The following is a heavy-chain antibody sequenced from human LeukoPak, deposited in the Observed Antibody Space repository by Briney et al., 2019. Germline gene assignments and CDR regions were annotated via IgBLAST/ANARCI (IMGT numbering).Heavy chain of an antibody. J-gene: IGHJ4*02. CDR3: ASPYCSSTSCSTLHDF. Sequence: GGSLRLSCAASGFTFSDYYMSWIRQAPGKGLEWVSYISSSGSTIYYADSVKGRFTISRDNAKSSLYLQMNSLRAEDTAVYYCASPYCSSTSCSTLHDFWGQGTLVTVSS. CDR1: GFTFSDYY. CDR2: ISSSGSTI. V-gene: IGHV3-11*04. D-gene: IGHD2-2*01.